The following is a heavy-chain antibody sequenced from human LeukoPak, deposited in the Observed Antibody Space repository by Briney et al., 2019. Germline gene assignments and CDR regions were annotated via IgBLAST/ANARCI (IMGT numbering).Heavy chain of an antibody. CDR3: ARRDLEWLNFDY. J-gene: IGHJ4*02. CDR1: GYSISSGYY. CDR2: IYYSGST. D-gene: IGHD3-3*01. V-gene: IGHV4-38-2*02. Sequence: KPSQTLSLTCTVSGYSISSGYYWGWIRQPPGKGLEWIGSIYYSGSTYYNPSLKSRVTISVDTSKNQFSLKLSSVTAADTAVYYCARRDLEWLNFDYWGQGTLVTVSS.